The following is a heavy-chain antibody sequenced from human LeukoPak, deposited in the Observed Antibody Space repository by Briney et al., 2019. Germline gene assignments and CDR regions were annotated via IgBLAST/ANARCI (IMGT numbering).Heavy chain of an antibody. D-gene: IGHD1-26*01. J-gene: IGHJ5*02. Sequence: GGSLRLSCAASGFTFSDYYMSWIRQAPGKGLEWVSYISSSGSTIYYADSVKGRFTISRDNDKNSLYLQMNSLRAEDTAVYYCAKDLSRLVGANNWFDPWGQGTLVTVSS. CDR3: AKDLSRLVGANNWFDP. V-gene: IGHV3-11*01. CDR1: GFTFSDYY. CDR2: ISSSGSTI.